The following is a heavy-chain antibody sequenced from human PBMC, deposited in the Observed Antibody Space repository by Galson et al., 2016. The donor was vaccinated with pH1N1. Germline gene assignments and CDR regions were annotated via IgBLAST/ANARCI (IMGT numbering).Heavy chain of an antibody. Sequence: QSGAEVKKAGESLKISCKGSGYTFTTYWIAWVRQMPGKGLEWMGIVYPPDSDTRYSPSFEGQVTISADKSISTAYLQWSSLKASDTAVYYCARPIGGGYNSREFDYWGQGTQVTVSS. V-gene: IGHV5-51*03. CDR2: VYPPDSDT. CDR3: ARPIGGGYNSREFDY. D-gene: IGHD5-24*01. J-gene: IGHJ4*02. CDR1: GYTFTTYW.